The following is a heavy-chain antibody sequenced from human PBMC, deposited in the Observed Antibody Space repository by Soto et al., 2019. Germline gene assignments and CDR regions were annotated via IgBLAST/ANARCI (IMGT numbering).Heavy chain of an antibody. CDR2: IMPVFPTP. CDR1: GGTFRTSA. D-gene: IGHD3-3*02. J-gene: IGHJ6*01. Sequence: QVQLVQSGAEVKKPGSSVKVSCKTSGGTFRTSAISWVRQAPGQGLEWMGGIMPVFPTPDYAQKFQGRVTITADESTRTAYMELSGLRSEDTAVYYCARDKDRQQLGGNYYYIMDVWGQGTTVTVSS. V-gene: IGHV1-69*12. CDR3: ARDKDRQQLGGNYYYIMDV.